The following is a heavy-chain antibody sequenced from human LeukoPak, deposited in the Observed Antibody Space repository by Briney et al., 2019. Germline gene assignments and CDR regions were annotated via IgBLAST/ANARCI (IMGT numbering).Heavy chain of an antibody. CDR1: GFSFTDYP. Sequence: WGTLRLSCATSGFSFTDYPMNWVRQAPGKGLEWISNIRTTAEGAKYAYYADSVKGRVTISRDDGKNTLYLHMNSLRDDDTAVYYCATDQRYAFDYWGQGILVTVSS. J-gene: IGHJ4*02. D-gene: IGHD3-9*01. V-gene: IGHV3-48*02. CDR2: IRTTAEGAKYA. CDR3: ATDQRYAFDY.